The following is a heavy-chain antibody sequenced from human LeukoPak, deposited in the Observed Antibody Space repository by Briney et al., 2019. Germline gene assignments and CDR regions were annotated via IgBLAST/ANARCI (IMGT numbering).Heavy chain of an antibody. V-gene: IGHV3-48*03. D-gene: IGHD3-10*01. Sequence: PGGSLRLSCAASGFTFSSYEMNWVRQAPGKGLEWVSYMNSSDTTIYYADSVKGRFTISRDNAKNSLYLQMNSLRDEDTAVYYCARDAGPRGYGSGSDLGYWGQGTLVIVTS. CDR1: GFTFSSYE. CDR3: ARDAGPRGYGSGSDLGY. J-gene: IGHJ4*02. CDR2: MNSSDTTI.